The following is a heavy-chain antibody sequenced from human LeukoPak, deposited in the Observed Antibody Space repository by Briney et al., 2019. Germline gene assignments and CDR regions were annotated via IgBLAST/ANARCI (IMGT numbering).Heavy chain of an antibody. J-gene: IGHJ4*02. D-gene: IGHD5-18*01. CDR2: SRNRANSYST. CDR3: TRSAGYAPDY. V-gene: IGHV3-72*01. CDR1: GFTFSDYY. Sequence: GGSLRLSCAASGFTFSDYYMDRVRQAPGKGLEWVGRSRNRANSYSTEYAASVKGRFTISRDDSENSLYLQMKSLKTEDTAVYYCTRSAGYAPDYWGQGIPVTVSS.